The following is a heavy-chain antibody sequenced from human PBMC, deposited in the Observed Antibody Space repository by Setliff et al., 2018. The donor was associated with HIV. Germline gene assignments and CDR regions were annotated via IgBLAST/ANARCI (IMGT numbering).Heavy chain of an antibody. CDR3: ARGNTGFDY. CDR2: VYHTGAT. J-gene: IGHJ4*02. CDR1: GDSLSSGDYY. V-gene: IGHV4-30-4*08. Sequence: SETLSLTCTVSGDSLSSGDYYWSWIRQPPGRGLEWVGYVYHTGATYYNPSLRSRLTLSVDTSTNQFSLRLSSLTAADTAVYYCARGNTGFDYWGRGSLVTVS.